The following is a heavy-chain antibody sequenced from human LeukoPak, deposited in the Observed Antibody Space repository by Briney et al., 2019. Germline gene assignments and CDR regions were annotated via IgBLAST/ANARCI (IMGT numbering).Heavy chain of an antibody. Sequence: GGSLRLSCAASGFTFSSFAMSWVRQAPGKGLEWVSTISTTGSNTDYADSVKGRFTISRDNSKNTLYLQMNSLRAEDTAVYYCAKGGPTILSAFDIWGQGTMVTVSS. J-gene: IGHJ3*02. V-gene: IGHV3-23*01. CDR1: GFTFSSFA. D-gene: IGHD1-26*01. CDR3: AKGGPTILSAFDI. CDR2: ISTTGSNT.